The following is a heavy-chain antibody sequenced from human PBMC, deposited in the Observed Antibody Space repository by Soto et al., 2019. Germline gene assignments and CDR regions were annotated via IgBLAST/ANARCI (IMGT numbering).Heavy chain of an antibody. V-gene: IGHV4-30-4*01. J-gene: IGHJ4*02. CDR2: IYYSGST. D-gene: IGHD5-12*01. CDR3: ARDRCGYERIDY. Sequence: PSETLSLTCTVSGGSISSDDSYWSWIRQPPGKGLEWIGYIYYSGSTYYNPSLKSRVTISVDTSKNQFSLKLNSVTAADTAVYYCARDRCGYERIDYWGQGTLVTVSS. CDR1: GGSISSDDSY.